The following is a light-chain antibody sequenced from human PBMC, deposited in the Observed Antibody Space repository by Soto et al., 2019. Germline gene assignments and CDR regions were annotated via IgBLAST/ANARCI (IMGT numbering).Light chain of an antibody. J-gene: IGKJ3*01. Sequence: DIQLTQSPSSLSATVGDRVTITCRPSQTIGKYLNWYQQEPGKAPKLLIYDTSYLQSGVPSRFSGSASGTDFTLSINNLRPEDFATYYCQQSFSIPSTFGPGTKVDIK. CDR2: DTS. V-gene: IGKV1-39*01. CDR3: QQSFSIPST. CDR1: QTIGKY.